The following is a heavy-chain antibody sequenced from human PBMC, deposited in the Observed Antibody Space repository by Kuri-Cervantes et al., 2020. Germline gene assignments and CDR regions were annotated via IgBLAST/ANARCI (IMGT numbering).Heavy chain of an antibody. V-gene: IGHV3-15*01. J-gene: IGHJ4*02. CDR1: GFTFSNAW. CDR3: ARMTAKIYQPLLH. CDR2: IKSKTDGGTT. D-gene: IGHD2-21*02. Sequence: GGSLRLSCAASGFTFSNAWMNWVRQAPGKGLEWVGRIKSKTDGGTTDYAAPVKGRFTISRDDSKNTLYLQMNSLKTEDTAVYYCARMTAKIYQPLLHWGQGTLVTVSS.